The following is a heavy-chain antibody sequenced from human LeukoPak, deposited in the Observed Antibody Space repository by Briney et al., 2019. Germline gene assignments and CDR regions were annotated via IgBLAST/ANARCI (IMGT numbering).Heavy chain of an antibody. Sequence: GGSLRLSCAASGFTFSSYAMSWVRQAPGKVLEWVSAISGSGGSTYYADSVKGRFTISRDNSKNTLYLQMNSLRAEDTAVYYCAKGVVVRGYYFDYWGQGTLVTVSS. CDR3: AKGVVVRGYYFDY. D-gene: IGHD3-10*01. V-gene: IGHV3-23*01. CDR1: GFTFSSYA. J-gene: IGHJ4*02. CDR2: ISGSGGST.